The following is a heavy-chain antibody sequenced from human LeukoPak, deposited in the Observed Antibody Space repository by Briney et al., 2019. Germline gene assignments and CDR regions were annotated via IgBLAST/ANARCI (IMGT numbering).Heavy chain of an antibody. CDR1: GGPISSYY. D-gene: IGHD1-26*01. Sequence: SETLSLTCTVSGGPISSYYWSWIRQPPGKGLEWIGYIYYSGSTNYNPSLKSRVTISVDTSKNQFSLKLSSVTAADTAVYYCARLAPSGSYPPRFQHWGQGTLVTVSS. V-gene: IGHV4-59*08. J-gene: IGHJ1*01. CDR2: IYYSGST. CDR3: ARLAPSGSYPPRFQH.